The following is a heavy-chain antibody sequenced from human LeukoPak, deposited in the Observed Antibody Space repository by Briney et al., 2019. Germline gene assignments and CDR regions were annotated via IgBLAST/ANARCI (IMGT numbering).Heavy chain of an antibody. CDR2: ISGSGGST. CDR3: AKAMYSSSWYSGLDY. CDR1: GFTFSSYA. D-gene: IGHD6-13*01. J-gene: IGHJ4*02. V-gene: IGHV3-23*01. Sequence: GGSLRLSCAASGFTFSSYAMSWVRQAPGKGLEWVSAISGSGGSTYYADSVKGRFTISRDNSKNTLYLQMNSLRAEDTAVYYCAKAMYSSSWYSGLDYWGQGTLVTVSS.